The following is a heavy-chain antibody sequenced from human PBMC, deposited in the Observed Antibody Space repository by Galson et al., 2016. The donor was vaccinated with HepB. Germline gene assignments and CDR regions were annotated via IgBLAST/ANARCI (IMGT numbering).Heavy chain of an antibody. CDR1: GFSLDTRGMC. J-gene: IGHJ6*02. D-gene: IGHD3/OR15-3a*01. V-gene: IGHV2-70*01. CDR3: ARTGDWNSGMDV. CDR2: IDWDDDK. Sequence: PALVKPTQTLTLTCTVSGFSLDTRGMCVTWIRQPPGKALEWLALIDWDDDKYYSTSLKTRLTISKDTSKNQVVLTMTNMDPVDTATYYCARTGDWNSGMDVWGQGTTVTVSS.